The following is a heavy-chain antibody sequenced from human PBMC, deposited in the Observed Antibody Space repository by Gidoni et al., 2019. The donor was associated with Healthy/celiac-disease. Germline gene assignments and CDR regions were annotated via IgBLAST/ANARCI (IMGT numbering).Heavy chain of an antibody. CDR1: GGTFRSYA. CDR3: ARGRYYDSSGYPWGVDY. Sequence: QVQLVQSGAEVTKPGSSVKVSCKASGGTFRSYAISWVRQAPGQGLEWMGGIIPIFGTANYAQKFQGRVTITADESTSTAYMELSSLRSEDTAVYYCARGRYYDSSGYPWGVDYWGQGTLVTVSS. J-gene: IGHJ4*02. D-gene: IGHD3-22*01. V-gene: IGHV1-69*01. CDR2: IIPIFGTA.